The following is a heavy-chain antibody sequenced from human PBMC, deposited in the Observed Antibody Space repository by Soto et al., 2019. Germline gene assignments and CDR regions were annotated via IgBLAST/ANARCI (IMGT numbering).Heavy chain of an antibody. Sequence: PLETLSLTCAVYGGSFRGYYWSGIRQPPGKGVEWIGEINHSGSTNYNPSLKSRVTISVDTSKNQFSLKLSSVTAADTAVSYCARGGGVPALGDPWGQGTLVTVSS. J-gene: IGHJ5*02. CDR3: ARGGGVPALGDP. CDR1: GGSFRGYY. CDR2: INHSGST. V-gene: IGHV4-34*01. D-gene: IGHD3-16*01.